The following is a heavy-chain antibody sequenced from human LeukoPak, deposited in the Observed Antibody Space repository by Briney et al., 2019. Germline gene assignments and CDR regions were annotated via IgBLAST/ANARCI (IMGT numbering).Heavy chain of an antibody. V-gene: IGHV4-4*07. CDR3: ARLKYYDSTGYSTGYYMDV. CDR2: IYITGST. CDR1: GGSIINYY. Sequence: PSETLSLTCSVAGGSIINYYWSWIRQSAGTGLEWVGRIYITGSTTYNPSLQSRLSMSVDTSKNQFSLRLRSVSAADTVVYYCARLKYYDSTGYSTGYYMDVWGKGITVTVSS. D-gene: IGHD3-22*01. J-gene: IGHJ6*03.